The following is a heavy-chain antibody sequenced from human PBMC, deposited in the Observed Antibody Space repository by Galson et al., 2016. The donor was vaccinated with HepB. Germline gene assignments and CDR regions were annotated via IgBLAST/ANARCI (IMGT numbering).Heavy chain of an antibody. CDR1: GGTFNSYA. D-gene: IGHD6-19*01. J-gene: IGHJ1*01. Sequence: SVKVSCKASGGTFNSYAISWVRQAPGQGLEWMGGIIPILGIASYAQKFQGRVTITADTSTTTAYMDLSSLKSDDTAVYYCARNLHSSGYSSAEYFHYWGQGTLVTGSS. CDR3: ARNLHSSGYSSAEYFHY. V-gene: IGHV1-69*10. CDR2: IIPILGIA.